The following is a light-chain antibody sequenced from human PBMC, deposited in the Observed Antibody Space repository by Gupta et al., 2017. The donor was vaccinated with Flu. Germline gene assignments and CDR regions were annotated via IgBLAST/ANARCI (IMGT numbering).Light chain of an antibody. CDR1: RLGDKY. Sequence: SYNLTQPPSVSASPGQTASITCTGDRLGDKYACWYQQKPGQSPVLVIYQDDKRPSGIPERFSGSNTGNTATLTISGTQAMDEADYYCQAWDSSTVVFGGGTKLTVL. J-gene: IGLJ2*01. CDR3: QAWDSSTVV. CDR2: QDD. V-gene: IGLV3-1*01.